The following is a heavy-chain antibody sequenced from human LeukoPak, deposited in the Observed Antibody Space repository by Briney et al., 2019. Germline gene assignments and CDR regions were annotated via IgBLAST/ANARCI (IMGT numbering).Heavy chain of an antibody. CDR3: ARDSEGGTGHDAFDI. CDR1: GGSINSANYY. J-gene: IGHJ3*02. V-gene: IGHV4-39*07. D-gene: IGHD1-26*01. Sequence: PSETLSLTCTVSGGSINSANYYWGWIRQPPGKGLEWIGSIYYSGSAYYSSSLKSRVTILVDTSKNQFSLKLSSVTAADTAVYYCARDSEGGTGHDAFDIWGQGTMATVSS. CDR2: IYYSGSA.